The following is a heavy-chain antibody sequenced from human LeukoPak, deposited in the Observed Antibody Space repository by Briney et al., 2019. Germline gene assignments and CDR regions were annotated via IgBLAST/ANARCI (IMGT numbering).Heavy chain of an antibody. D-gene: IGHD3-3*01. CDR2: VHHSGST. J-gene: IGHJ5*02. CDR3: ARSYDFWSRNWFDP. V-gene: IGHV4-34*01. Sequence: SETLSLTCGVYGESSSGYYWSWIRQPPGKGLEWIGQVHHSGSTNYNPSLKSRVTISVDTSKNQFSLKLSSVTAADTAVYYCARSYDFWSRNWFDPWGQGTLVTVSS. CDR1: GESSSGYY.